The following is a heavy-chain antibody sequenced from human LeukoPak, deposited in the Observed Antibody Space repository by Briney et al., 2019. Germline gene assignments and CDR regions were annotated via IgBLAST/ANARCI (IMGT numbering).Heavy chain of an antibody. J-gene: IGHJ4*02. CDR2: ISSSSSYI. V-gene: IGHV3-21*01. CDR3: ARDATASSPIYDILTGYHTNYFDY. CDR1: GFIFGRYW. D-gene: IGHD3-9*01. Sequence: GGSLRLSCGASGFIFGRYWMSWVRQAPGKGLEWVSSISSSSSYIYYADSVKGRFTISRDNAKNSLYLQMNSLRAEDTAVYYCARDATASSPIYDILTGYHTNYFDYWGQGTLVTVSS.